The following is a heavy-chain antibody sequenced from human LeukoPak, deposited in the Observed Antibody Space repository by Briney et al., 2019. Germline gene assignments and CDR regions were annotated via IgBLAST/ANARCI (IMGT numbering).Heavy chain of an antibody. J-gene: IGHJ5*02. D-gene: IGHD6-19*01. Sequence: GASVKVSCKASGGTFSGYAISWVRQAPGQGLEWMGGIIPIFGTANYAQKFQGRVTITADESTSTAYMELSSLRSEDTAVYYCARASQWLVPEGRWFDPWGQGTLVTVSS. CDR2: IIPIFGTA. CDR3: ARASQWLVPEGRWFDP. V-gene: IGHV1-69*13. CDR1: GGTFSGYA.